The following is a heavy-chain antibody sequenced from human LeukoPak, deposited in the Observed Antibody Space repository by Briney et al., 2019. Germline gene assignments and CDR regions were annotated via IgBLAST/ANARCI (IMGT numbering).Heavy chain of an antibody. CDR1: GYSFNTYW. V-gene: IGHV5-51*01. J-gene: IGHJ3*02. CDR3: AENRRQGAFDI. Sequence: GDSLKISCQGFGYSFNTYWTGWVRQMPGKGLEWMGIIYPADSDTRYRPSFQGQVTISADKSISTTYLEWSSLTASDTATYYCAENRRQGAFDIWGRGTVGAVSP. CDR2: IYPADSDT.